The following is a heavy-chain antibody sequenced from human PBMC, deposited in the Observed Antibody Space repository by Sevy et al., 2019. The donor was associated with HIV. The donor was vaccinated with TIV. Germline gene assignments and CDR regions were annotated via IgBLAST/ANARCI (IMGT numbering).Heavy chain of an antibody. V-gene: IGHV3-48*03. D-gene: IGHD3-22*01. CDR3: AGGVVIGTTFDY. CDR2: ISSSGSLI. CDR1: EFTFSSYE. J-gene: IGHJ4*02. Sequence: GGSLRLSCAASEFTFSSYEMNWVRQAPGKGLEWVSYISSSGSLIYYADSVKGRFTISRDNAKNSLYLQMNSLRAEDTAVYYSAGGVVIGTTFDYWGQGTLVTVSS.